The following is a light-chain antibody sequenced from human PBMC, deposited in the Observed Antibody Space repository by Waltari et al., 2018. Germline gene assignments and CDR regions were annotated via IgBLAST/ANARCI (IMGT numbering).Light chain of an antibody. V-gene: IGKV4-1*01. CDR1: QSVLYSANNKNY. CDR2: WAS. CDR3: QQYYSTVT. Sequence: IVMTQSPDSLAVSRGGGANIQCKSSQSVLYSANNKNYLAWYQQKPGQPPKLLIYWASTRESGVPDRFSGSGSGTDFTLTISSLQAEDVAVYYCQQYYSTVTFGGGTKVEIK. J-gene: IGKJ4*01.